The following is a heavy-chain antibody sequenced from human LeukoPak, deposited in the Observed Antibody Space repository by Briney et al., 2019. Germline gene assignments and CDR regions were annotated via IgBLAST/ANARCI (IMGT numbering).Heavy chain of an antibody. Sequence: SVKVSCKASGDTFSSYIISWVRQAPGQGLEWMGWIIAFIGIANYAQKLQGRVTITADTSTSTAYMEPSSLRSADTDGYFGVSLAANYYDSSGHDYNWFDHWGQGTLVTVSS. CDR1: GDTFSSYI. D-gene: IGHD3-22*01. CDR3: VSLAANYYDSSGHDYNWFDH. V-gene: IGHV1-69*02. CDR2: IIAFIGIA. J-gene: IGHJ5*02.